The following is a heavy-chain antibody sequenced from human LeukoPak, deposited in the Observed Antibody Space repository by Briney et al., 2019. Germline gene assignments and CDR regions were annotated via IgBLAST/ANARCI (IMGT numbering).Heavy chain of an antibody. J-gene: IGHJ4*02. CDR1: GFTFSSYG. D-gene: IGHD1-26*01. CDR3: AREGGSYYIY. CDR2: ISYDGSNK. Sequence: GGSLRLSCAASGFTFSSYGMHWVRQAPGKGLEWVAAISYDGSNKYYADSVKGRFTISRDNSKNTLYLQMNSLRAEDTAVYYCAREGGSYYIYWGQGTLVTVSS. V-gene: IGHV3-30*03.